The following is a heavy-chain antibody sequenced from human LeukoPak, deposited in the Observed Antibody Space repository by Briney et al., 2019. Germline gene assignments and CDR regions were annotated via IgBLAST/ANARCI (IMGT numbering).Heavy chain of an antibody. D-gene: IGHD2-2*01. J-gene: IGHJ4*02. CDR2: INPNSGGT. CDR3: ARGLVVVPAAMSY. CDR1: GYTSTAYD. V-gene: IGHV1-2*02. Sequence: SLKPSSKPSGYTSTAYDIPWGPQAAGQGLESMGWINPNSGGTNYAQKFQGRGAMTRETSISTAYMELSRLRSDDTAVYYCARGLVVVPAAMSYWGQGTLVTVSS.